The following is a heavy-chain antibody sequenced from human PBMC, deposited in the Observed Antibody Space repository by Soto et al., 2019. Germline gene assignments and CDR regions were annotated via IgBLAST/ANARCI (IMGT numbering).Heavy chain of an antibody. CDR2: IHYSGST. D-gene: IGHD2-8*01. CDR3: ARLSGYCSNGVCGYSYYGMDV. J-gene: IGHJ6*02. CDR1: GGSISSSSYY. V-gene: IGHV4-39*01. Sequence: SETLSLTCTVSGGSISSSSYYWGWIRQPPGKGLEWIGSIHYSGSTYYNPSLKSRVTISVDTSKNQFSLKLSSVTAADTAVYYCARLSGYCSNGVCGYSYYGMDVWGQGTTVTVSS.